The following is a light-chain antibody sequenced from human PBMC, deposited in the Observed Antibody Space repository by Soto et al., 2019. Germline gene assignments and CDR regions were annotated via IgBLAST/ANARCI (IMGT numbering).Light chain of an antibody. CDR1: SSDDGSYNL. J-gene: IGLJ2*01. CDR3: CSYADSSIFGGVV. CDR2: EVS. V-gene: IGLV2-23*02. Sequence: QSALTQPASVSGSPGQSIIISCTGTSSDDGSYNLVSWYQQHPGKAPKLMIYEVSKRPSGVSNRFSGSKSGNTASLTISGLQADDEADYYCCSYADSSIFGGVVFGGGTKLTVL.